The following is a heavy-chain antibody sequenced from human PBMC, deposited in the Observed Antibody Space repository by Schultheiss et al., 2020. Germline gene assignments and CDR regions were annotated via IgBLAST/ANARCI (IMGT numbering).Heavy chain of an antibody. CDR2: ISGSGGST. J-gene: IGHJ4*02. CDR3: AKDGGIAAAGPFDY. D-gene: IGHD6-13*01. CDR1: GFTFSSYA. Sequence: GESLKISCAASGFTFSSYAMSWVRQAPGKGLEWVSAISGSGGSTYYADSVKGRFTISRDNSKNTLYLQMNSLRAEDTAVYYCAKDGGIAAAGPFDYWGQGTLVTVSS. V-gene: IGHV3-23*01.